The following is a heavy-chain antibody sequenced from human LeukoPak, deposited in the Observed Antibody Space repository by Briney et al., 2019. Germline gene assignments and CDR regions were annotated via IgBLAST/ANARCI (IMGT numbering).Heavy chain of an antibody. V-gene: IGHV3-11*04. CDR1: GFTSNDYS. CDR3: LRDQFDSSGDYHWFDP. D-gene: IGHD3-22*01. CDR2: ITNSGRTI. J-gene: IGHJ5*02. Sequence: PGGSLRLSCAASGFTSNDYSMSWIRQAPGKGLEWISYITNSGRTIYYADSVEGRFTISRDNTKNSLFLQMNSLRAEDTAVYYCLRDQFDSSGDYHWFDPWGQGTRVTVPS.